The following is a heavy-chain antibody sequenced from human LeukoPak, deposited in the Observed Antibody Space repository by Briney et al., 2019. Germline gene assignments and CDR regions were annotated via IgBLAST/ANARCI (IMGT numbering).Heavy chain of an antibody. V-gene: IGHV4-59*01. D-gene: IGHD5-18*01. CDR2: IYYSGST. CDR3: ARARTAMVNFDY. CDR1: GGSFSGYY. Sequence: SETLSLTCAVYGGSFSGYYWSWMRQPPGKGLEWIGYIYYSGSTNYNPSLKSRVTISVDTSKNQFSLKLSSVTAADTAVYYCARARTAMVNFDYWGQGTLVTVSS. J-gene: IGHJ4*02.